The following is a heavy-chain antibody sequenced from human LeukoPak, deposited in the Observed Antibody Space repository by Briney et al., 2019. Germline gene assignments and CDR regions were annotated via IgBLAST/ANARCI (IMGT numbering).Heavy chain of an antibody. D-gene: IGHD4-17*01. J-gene: IGHJ4*02. CDR3: ARDIGHYGEDY. CDR1: GYTLSNHA. Sequence: SVKVSCKGSGYTLSNHAFSWVRQAPGQGLEWMGGIIPIFGTANYAQKFQGRVTITADESTSTAYMELSSLRSEDTAVYYCARDIGHYGEDYWGQGTLVTVSS. V-gene: IGHV1-69*13. CDR2: IIPIFGTA.